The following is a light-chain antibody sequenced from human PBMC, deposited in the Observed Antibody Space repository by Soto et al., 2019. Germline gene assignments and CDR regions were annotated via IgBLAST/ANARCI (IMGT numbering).Light chain of an antibody. J-gene: IGLJ3*02. V-gene: IGLV1-51*01. CDR2: ANN. Sequence: QSVLTQPPSVSAAPGQKVTISCSGSSSNIGNNYVSWYQQLPGTAPKLLIYANNKRPSGIPDRFSGSKSGTSATLGITGLQTGDESDYYCGTWDSSLSAWVFGGGTKLNVL. CDR1: SSNIGNNY. CDR3: GTWDSSLSAWV.